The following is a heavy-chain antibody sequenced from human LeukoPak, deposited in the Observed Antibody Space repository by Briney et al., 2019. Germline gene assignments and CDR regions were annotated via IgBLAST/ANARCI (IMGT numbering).Heavy chain of an antibody. D-gene: IGHD3-22*01. Sequence: GGSLRLSCAASGFTFNNYVMSWGRQAPGKGLELVSSVSGSGSTAYYADSVKGRFTISRDNSKNTLYLQMNTMRAEDTATYYCAKARVITSFDYWGQGTLVTVSS. J-gene: IGHJ4*02. V-gene: IGHV3-23*01. CDR1: GFTFNNYV. CDR2: VSGSGSTA. CDR3: AKARVITSFDY.